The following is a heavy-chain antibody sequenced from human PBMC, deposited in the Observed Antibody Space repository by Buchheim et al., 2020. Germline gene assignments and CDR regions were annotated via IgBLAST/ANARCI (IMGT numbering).Heavy chain of an antibody. Sequence: EVQLLESGGGLVQPGGSLRLSCAASRFTFSRYAMSWVRQAPGKGLEWVSAISGSAGGGTYYADSVKGRFTVSRDNSRSMLYLQMNSLRAEDTAVYYCAKRRQLWLPFDYWGQGTL. V-gene: IGHV3-23*01. D-gene: IGHD5-18*01. J-gene: IGHJ4*02. CDR1: RFTFSRYA. CDR3: AKRRQLWLPFDY. CDR2: ISGSAGGGT.